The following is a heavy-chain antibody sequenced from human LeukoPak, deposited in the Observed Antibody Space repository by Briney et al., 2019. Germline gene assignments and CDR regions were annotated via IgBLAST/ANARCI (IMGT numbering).Heavy chain of an antibody. D-gene: IGHD2-15*01. CDR1: GFTFSIYS. CDR3: AKKYCSDTCKGAMGV. Sequence: GGSLRLSCAASGFTFSIYSMRWVRQAPGMGLEWVSSISGSGSGTYYADSVKGRFIISRDNSKDTLYLLMNNLRAEDTAVYYCAKKYCSDTCKGAMGVWGQGTTVTVSS. CDR2: ISGSGSGT. J-gene: IGHJ6*02. V-gene: IGHV3-23*01.